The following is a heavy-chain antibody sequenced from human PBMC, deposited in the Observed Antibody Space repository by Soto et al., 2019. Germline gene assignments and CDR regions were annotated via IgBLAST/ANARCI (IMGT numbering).Heavy chain of an antibody. CDR1: GLTFRTYS. CDR3: ANLYYDLWSGYPDYYYGMDV. V-gene: IGHV3-15*07. Sequence: GGSLRLSCVASGLTFRTYSMNWVRQAPGKGLEWVGRIKSKTDGGTTDYAAPVKGRFTISRDDSKNTLYLQMNSLKTEDTAVYYCANLYYDLWSGYPDYYYGMDVWGQGTTVTVSS. J-gene: IGHJ6*02. CDR2: IKSKTDGGTT. D-gene: IGHD3-3*01.